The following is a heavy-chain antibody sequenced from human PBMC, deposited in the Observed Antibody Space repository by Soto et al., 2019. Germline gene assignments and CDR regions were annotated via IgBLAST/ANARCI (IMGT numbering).Heavy chain of an antibody. CDR2: ISSSGSTI. V-gene: IGHV3-48*03. CDR3: ARELSVVVPAASYYYGMDV. Sequence: GGSLRLSCAASGFTFSSYEMNWVRQAPGKGLEWVSYISSSGSTIYYADSVKGRFTISRDNAKNSLYLQMNSLRAEDTAVYYCARELSVVVPAASYYYGMDVWGQGTTVTVSS. J-gene: IGHJ6*02. CDR1: GFTFSSYE. D-gene: IGHD2-2*01.